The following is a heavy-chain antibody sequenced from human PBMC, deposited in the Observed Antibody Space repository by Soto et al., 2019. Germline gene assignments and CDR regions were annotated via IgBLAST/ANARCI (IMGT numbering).Heavy chain of an antibody. CDR1: GFIVSSKY. Sequence: GGSLRLSCAASGFIVSSKYMSWVRQAPGKGLEWVSVIYSGGSTFYADSVKGRFIISRDDSKNTLFLQMNSLRAEDTAVYYCATAKLLLPWLFDYWGQGTLVTVS. CDR2: IYSGGST. CDR3: ATAKLLLPWLFDY. V-gene: IGHV3-66*01. D-gene: IGHD2-15*01. J-gene: IGHJ4*02.